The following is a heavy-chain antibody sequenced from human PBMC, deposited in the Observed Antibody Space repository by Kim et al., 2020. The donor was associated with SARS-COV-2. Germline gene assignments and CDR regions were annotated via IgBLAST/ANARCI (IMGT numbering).Heavy chain of an antibody. CDR3: ARDRYGLGDFWSGLNPWDY. D-gene: IGHD3-3*01. J-gene: IGHJ4*02. V-gene: IGHV1-18*03. CDR2: ISAYNGNT. Sequence: ASVKVSCKASGYTFTSYGISWVRQAPGQGLEWMGWISAYNGNTNYAQKLQGRVTMTTDTSTSTAYMELRSLRSDDMAVYYCARDRYGLGDFWSGLNPWDYWGQGTLVTVSS. CDR1: GYTFTSYG.